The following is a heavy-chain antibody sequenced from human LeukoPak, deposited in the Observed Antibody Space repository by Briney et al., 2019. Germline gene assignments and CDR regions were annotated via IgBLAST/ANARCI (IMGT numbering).Heavy chain of an antibody. CDR1: GFTFSSYG. V-gene: IGHV3-74*01. J-gene: IGHJ6*03. CDR3: ARDSYGSGIGYYYYYMDV. D-gene: IGHD3-10*01. Sequence: GGSLRLSCAASGFTFSSYGMSWVRQAPGKGLEWVSRINSDGSSTSYADSVKGRFTISRDNAKNTLYLQMNSLRAEDTAVYYCARDSYGSGIGYYYYYMDVWGKGTTVTVSS. CDR2: INSDGSST.